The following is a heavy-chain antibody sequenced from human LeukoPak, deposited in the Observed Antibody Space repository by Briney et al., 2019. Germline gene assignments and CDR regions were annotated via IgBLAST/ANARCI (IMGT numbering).Heavy chain of an antibody. CDR3: ARSLGYPPTQAPRPDHHQNHYYFDY. Sequence: SETLSLTCTVSGGSISSSSYYWGWIRQPPGKGLEWIGSIYYSGSTYSNPSLKSRVTISVDTSKNQFSLKLSSVTAADTAVYYCARSLGYPPTQAPRPDHHQNHYYFDYWGQGTLVTVSS. CDR1: GGSISSSSYY. J-gene: IGHJ4*02. V-gene: IGHV4-39*07. D-gene: IGHD2-15*01. CDR2: IYYSGST.